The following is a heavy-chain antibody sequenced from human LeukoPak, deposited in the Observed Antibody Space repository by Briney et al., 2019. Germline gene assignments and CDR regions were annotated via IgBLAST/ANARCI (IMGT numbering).Heavy chain of an antibody. V-gene: IGHV3-15*01. CDR3: TTGYGSSWNY. CDR2: IKNKADGGTT. Sequence: GGSLRLSCAASGFIFRNAWMTWVRQAPGKGLEWVGRIKNKADGGTTDYAAPVKGRFTISRDDSENTLSLQMNNLKIEDTAVYYCTTGYGSSWNYWGQGTLVTVSS. CDR1: GFIFRNAW. D-gene: IGHD6-13*01. J-gene: IGHJ4*02.